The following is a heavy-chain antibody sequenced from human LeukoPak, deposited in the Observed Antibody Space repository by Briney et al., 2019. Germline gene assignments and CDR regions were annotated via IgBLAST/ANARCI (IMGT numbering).Heavy chain of an antibody. CDR1: GFTFSSYS. V-gene: IGHV3-21*01. CDR3: ARGGYCSSTSCHHFDY. J-gene: IGHJ4*02. D-gene: IGHD2-2*03. CDR2: ISSSRSYI. Sequence: GGSLRLSCAASGFTFSSYSMNWVRQAPGKGLEWVSSISSSRSYIYYADSVKGRFTISRDNAKNSLYLQMNSLRAEDTAVYYCARGGYCSSTSCHHFDYWGQGTLVTVSS.